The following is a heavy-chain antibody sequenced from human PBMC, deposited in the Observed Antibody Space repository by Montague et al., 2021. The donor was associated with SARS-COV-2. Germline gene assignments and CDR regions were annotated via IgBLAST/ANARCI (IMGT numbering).Heavy chain of an antibody. CDR1: GFTFSSYE. V-gene: IGHV3-48*03. CDR2: ISGSGSTI. Sequence: SLRLSFAASGFTFSSYEMNWVRQAPGKGLEWVSYISGSGSTIYYADSVKGRFTISRDNAKNSLYLQMNSLRAEDTAVYYCARDRPDIVVVPAAIFRRYGMDVWGQGTTVTVSS. CDR3: ARDRPDIVVVPAAIFRRYGMDV. J-gene: IGHJ6*02. D-gene: IGHD2-2*01.